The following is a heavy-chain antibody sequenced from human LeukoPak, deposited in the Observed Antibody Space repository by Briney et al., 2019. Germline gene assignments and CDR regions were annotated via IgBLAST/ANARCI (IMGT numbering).Heavy chain of an antibody. Sequence: GESLKISCKGSGYSFSNYWVAWVRQMPGKGLEWMGIIYPGDSDTRYSPSFQGQVTISADKSISTAYLQWSSLKASDTAMYYCASYGGKSNDAFDIWGQGAMVTVSS. J-gene: IGHJ3*02. CDR1: GYSFSNYW. V-gene: IGHV5-51*01. D-gene: IGHD4-23*01. CDR2: IYPGDSDT. CDR3: ASYGGKSNDAFDI.